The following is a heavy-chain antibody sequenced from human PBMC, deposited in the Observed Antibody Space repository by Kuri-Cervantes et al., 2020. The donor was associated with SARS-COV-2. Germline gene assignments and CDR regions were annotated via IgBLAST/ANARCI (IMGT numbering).Heavy chain of an antibody. CDR2: ISYDGSNK. V-gene: IGHV3-30-3*02. CDR3: AKRDDGGSYSHYYYGMDV. CDR1: GFTFSSYA. J-gene: IGHJ6*02. Sequence: GGSLRLSCAASGFTFSSYAMHWVRQAPGKGLEWVAVISYDGSNKYYADSVKGRFTISRDNSKNTLYLQMNSLRAEDTAVYYCAKRDDGGSYSHYYYGMDVWGQGTTVTVSS. D-gene: IGHD1-26*01.